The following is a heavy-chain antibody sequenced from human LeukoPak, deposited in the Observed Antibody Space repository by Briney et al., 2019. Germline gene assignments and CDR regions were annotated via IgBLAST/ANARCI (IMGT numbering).Heavy chain of an antibody. J-gene: IGHJ4*02. D-gene: IGHD2-15*01. V-gene: IGHV4-39*01. Sequence: PSETLSLTCTVSGGSISSSSYYWGWIRQPPGKGLEWIGSIYYSGSTYYNPSLKSRVTISVDTSKNQFSLKLSSVTAADTAVYYCARQAGSPGYCSGGSCYVDYWGQGTLVTVSS. CDR1: GGSISSSSYY. CDR2: IYYSGST. CDR3: ARQAGSPGYCSGGSCYVDY.